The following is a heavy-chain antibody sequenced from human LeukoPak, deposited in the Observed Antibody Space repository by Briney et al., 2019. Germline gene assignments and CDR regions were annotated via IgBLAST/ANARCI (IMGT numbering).Heavy chain of an antibody. V-gene: IGHV3-30-3*01. CDR1: GFTFSSYA. CDR2: ISYDGSNK. J-gene: IGHJ5*02. D-gene: IGHD6-19*01. CDR3: AREAVAGLYNWFDP. Sequence: GRSLRLSCAASGFTFSSYAMHWVRQAPGKGLEWVAVISYDGSNKYYADSVKGRFTISRDNSKNTLYLQMNSLRAEDTAVYYCAREAVAGLYNWFDPWGQGTLVTVSS.